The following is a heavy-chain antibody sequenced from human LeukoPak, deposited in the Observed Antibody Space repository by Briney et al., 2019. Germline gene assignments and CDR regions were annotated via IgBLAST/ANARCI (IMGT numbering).Heavy chain of an antibody. J-gene: IGHJ6*03. CDR3: AREWSPGYMDV. CDR2: IYTSEST. CDR1: GGSINSYY. Sequence: SETLSLTCTVSGGSINSYYWSWIRQPAGKGLEWIGRIYTSESTNYNPSLKSRVTMSVDTSQNQFSLRLSSVTAADTAVYYCAREWSPGYMDVWGKGTTVTISS. V-gene: IGHV4-4*07. D-gene: IGHD2-8*01.